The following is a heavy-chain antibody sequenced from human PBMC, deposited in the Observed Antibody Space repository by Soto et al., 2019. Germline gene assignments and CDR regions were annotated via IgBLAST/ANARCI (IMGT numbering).Heavy chain of an antibody. D-gene: IGHD1-26*01. Sequence: GGSLRLSCAASEFTFSRYDMNWVRQVPGKGLEWVAHISASGSAIYYADSVKGRFTISRDNAKNLLSLQMNSLRAEDTAIYYCAREPSYSGTYIYFDFWGQGTLVTVSS. J-gene: IGHJ4*02. CDR3: AREPSYSGTYIYFDF. V-gene: IGHV3-48*03. CDR2: ISASGSAI. CDR1: EFTFSRYD.